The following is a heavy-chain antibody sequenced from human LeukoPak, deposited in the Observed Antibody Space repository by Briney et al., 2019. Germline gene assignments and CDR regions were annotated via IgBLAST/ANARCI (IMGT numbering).Heavy chain of an antibody. CDR3: AKSVRLVVVPAAIHIRPFDY. V-gene: IGHV3-23*01. Sequence: GRSLRLSCAASGFTFSSYAMSWVRQAPGKGLEWVSAISGSGGSTYYADSVKGRFTISRDNSKNTLYLQMNSLRAEDTAVYYCAKSVRLVVVPAAIHIRPFDYWGQGTLVTVSS. CDR2: ISGSGGST. J-gene: IGHJ4*02. D-gene: IGHD2-2*02. CDR1: GFTFSSYA.